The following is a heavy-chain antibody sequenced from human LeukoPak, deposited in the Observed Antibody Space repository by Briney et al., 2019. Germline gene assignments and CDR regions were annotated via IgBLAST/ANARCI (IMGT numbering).Heavy chain of an antibody. J-gene: IGHJ5*01. CDR3: ARSVPSLDYLFDS. CDR2: IYNSGIT. Sequence: SETLSLTCTVSGGSISGYYWTWIRQLPGKGLEWIGYIYNSGITNYNPPLKSRVTVSVDTSKNQFSLRLTSVTAADTAVYYCARSVPSLDYLFDSWGHGTLVTVSS. CDR1: GGSISGYY. V-gene: IGHV4-59*08. D-gene: IGHD4-11*01.